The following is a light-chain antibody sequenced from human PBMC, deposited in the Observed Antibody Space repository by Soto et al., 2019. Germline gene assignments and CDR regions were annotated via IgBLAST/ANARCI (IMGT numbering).Light chain of an antibody. CDR2: DAT. CDR3: QQYGNLPLT. Sequence: DIKMTQSPSSLSASVGDRVTITCQASQDIRNYLNWYQQKPGTAPKLLIYDATNLETGVPSRFSGSGSGTDFTFTISSLQPEDIATYYCQQYGNLPLTFGGGTRVEIK. J-gene: IGKJ4*01. CDR1: QDIRNY. V-gene: IGKV1-33*01.